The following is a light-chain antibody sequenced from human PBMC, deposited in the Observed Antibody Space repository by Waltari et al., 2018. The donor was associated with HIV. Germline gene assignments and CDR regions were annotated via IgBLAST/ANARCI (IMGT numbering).Light chain of an antibody. J-gene: IGKJ4*01. V-gene: IGKV2-28*01. CDR1: QSLLHSNGYNY. CDR3: MQALQTPPT. Sequence: DIVMTQSPLSLPVTTGEPASLPCRSSQSLLHSNGYNYLDWYLQKPGQSPQLLIYLGSNRASGVPDRFSGSGSGTDFTLKISRVEAEDVGVYYCMQALQTPPTFGGGTKVEIK. CDR2: LGS.